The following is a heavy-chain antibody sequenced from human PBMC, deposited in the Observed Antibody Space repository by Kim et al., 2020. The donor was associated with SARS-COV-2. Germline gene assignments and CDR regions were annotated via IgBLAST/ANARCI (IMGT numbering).Heavy chain of an antibody. CDR3: ARTSYDFWSGYYKPYYYYGMDV. CDR1: GGTFSSYA. Sequence: SVKVSCKASGGTFSSYAISWVRQAPGQGLEWMGGIIPIFGTANYAQKFQGRVTITADESTSTAYMELSSLRSEDTAVYYCARTSYDFWSGYYKPYYYYGMDVWGQGTTVTVSS. CDR2: IIPIFGTA. V-gene: IGHV1-69*13. D-gene: IGHD3-3*01. J-gene: IGHJ6*02.